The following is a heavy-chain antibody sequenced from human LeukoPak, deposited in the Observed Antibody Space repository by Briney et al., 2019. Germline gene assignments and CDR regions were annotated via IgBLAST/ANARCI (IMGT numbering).Heavy chain of an antibody. CDR2: ISGSGGST. V-gene: IGHV3-23*01. CDR3: AKDRGYCSSTSCPVDY. CDR1: GFTFSSYA. J-gene: IGHJ4*02. Sequence: GGSLRLSCAASGFTFSSYAMSWVRQAPGKGLVWVSAISGSGGSTYYADSVKGRFTISRDNSKNTLYLQMNSLRAEDTAVYYCAKDRGYCSSTSCPVDYWGQGTLVTVSS. D-gene: IGHD2-2*01.